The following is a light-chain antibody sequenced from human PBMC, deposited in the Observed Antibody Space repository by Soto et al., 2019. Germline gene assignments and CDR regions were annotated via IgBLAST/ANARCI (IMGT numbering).Light chain of an antibody. Sequence: DIQMTQSPSSVSASVGDRVTITCRASQDIGGWLAWYQQMPGKPPKLLIYAASSLQRGVPSRFSGTGSGTAFTLTISSLQAEDFATYYCQQANSFPITFGQGTRLEIK. CDR3: QQANSFPIT. V-gene: IGKV1-12*01. CDR1: QDIGGW. J-gene: IGKJ5*01. CDR2: AAS.